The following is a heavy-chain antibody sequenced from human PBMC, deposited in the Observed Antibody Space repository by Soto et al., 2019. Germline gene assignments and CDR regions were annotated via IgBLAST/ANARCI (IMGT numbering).Heavy chain of an antibody. CDR1: GYTFTSYG. D-gene: IGHD2-8*01. J-gene: IGHJ4*02. CDR3: ARDLGYCTNGVCPSYLDY. V-gene: IGHV1-18*01. Sequence: QVQLVQSGAEVKKPGASVKVSCKASGYTFTSYGISWVRQAPGQGLEWMGWISAYNGNTNYAQKLQGRVTMTTDTSTSTAYMGLRSLRSADTAVYYCARDLGYCTNGVCPSYLDYWGQGTLVTVSS. CDR2: ISAYNGNT.